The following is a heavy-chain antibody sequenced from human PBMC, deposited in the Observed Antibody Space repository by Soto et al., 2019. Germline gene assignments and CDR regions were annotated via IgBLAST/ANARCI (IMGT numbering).Heavy chain of an antibody. V-gene: IGHV3-30*18. CDR1: GFTVNNYG. J-gene: IGHJ3*01. CDR3: AKDQGIAASHGID. CDR2: ISNDGSDK. D-gene: IGHD6-13*01. Sequence: QVQLVESGGGVVQPGRSLRLSCAASGFTVNNYGMHWVRQAPGKGLEWVATISNDGSDKYYADSVKGRLTISRDNSKNTVYLQMNSLRAEETAVYYCAKDQGIAASHGIDWGQGTMVTVSS.